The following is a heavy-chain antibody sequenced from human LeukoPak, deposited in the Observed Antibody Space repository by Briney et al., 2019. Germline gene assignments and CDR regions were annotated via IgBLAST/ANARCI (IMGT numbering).Heavy chain of an antibody. D-gene: IGHD3-22*01. J-gene: IGHJ4*02. CDR1: GYTFTSYG. CDR3: AREVPTYYYDSTTPRYFDY. V-gene: IGHV1-18*01. CDR2: ISAYNGNT. Sequence: ASVKVSCKASGYTFTSYGIGWVRQAPGQGLEWMGWISAYNGNTNYAQKLQGRVTMTTDTSTSTAYMELRSLRSDDTAVYYCAREVPTYYYDSTTPRYFDYWGQGTLVTVSS.